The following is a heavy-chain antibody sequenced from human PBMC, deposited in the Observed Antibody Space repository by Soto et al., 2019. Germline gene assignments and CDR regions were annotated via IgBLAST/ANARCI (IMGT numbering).Heavy chain of an antibody. V-gene: IGHV3-33*01. CDR3: AREEARIAVTGIFDS. D-gene: IGHD6-19*01. Sequence: QVQMVESGGGVAQPGRSLRLSCVASGFSFSNYGMHWVRQAPGKGLEWVAVTWHDESNKYYADSVKGRFTISRDNYKNTLYLDMNSLRAEDTAVYYCAREEARIAVTGIFDSWGQGTLVTVSS. CDR2: TWHDESNK. CDR1: GFSFSNYG. J-gene: IGHJ4*02.